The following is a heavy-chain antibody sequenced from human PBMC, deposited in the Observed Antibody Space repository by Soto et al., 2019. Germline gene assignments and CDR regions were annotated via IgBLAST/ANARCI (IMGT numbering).Heavy chain of an antibody. J-gene: IGHJ4*02. CDR2: ISGSAATT. CDR1: GFTFSSYA. D-gene: IGHD3-22*01. CDR3: ARDLSYYDSSGSYSPPY. V-gene: IGHV3-23*01. Sequence: EVQLLESGGGLVQPGGSLRLSCAASGFTFSSYAMNWVRQAPGKGLEWVSAISGSAATTHFADSVKGRFTISRDNSKKTLYLQMNSLRAEDKAVYYCARDLSYYDSSGSYSPPYWGQGTLVTVSS.